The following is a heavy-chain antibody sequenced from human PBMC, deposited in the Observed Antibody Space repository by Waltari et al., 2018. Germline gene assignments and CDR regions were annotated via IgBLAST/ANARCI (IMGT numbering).Heavy chain of an antibody. J-gene: IGHJ4*02. Sequence: QVQLVQSGAEVKKPGSSVRVSCEASGGPFSSYAISWVRQAPGQGLEWMGGIIPIFGTANYAQKFQGRVTITADKSTSTAYMELSSLRSEDTAVYYCACGNLGELSRKGRAVDYWGQGTLVTVSS. CDR3: ACGNLGELSRKGRAVDY. CDR2: IIPIFGTA. CDR1: GGPFSSYA. D-gene: IGHD3-16*02. V-gene: IGHV1-69*14.